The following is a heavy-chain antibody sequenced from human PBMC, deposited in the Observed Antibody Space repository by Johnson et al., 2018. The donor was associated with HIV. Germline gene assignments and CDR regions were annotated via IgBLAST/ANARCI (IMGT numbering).Heavy chain of an antibody. D-gene: IGHD5-12*01. CDR3: AARYSGYADAAFDI. CDR2: IQYDGGDK. CDR1: GFTFRTNG. V-gene: IGHV3-30*02. J-gene: IGHJ3*02. Sequence: QVQLVESGGGVVQPGGPLRLSCAASGFTFRTNGMHWVRQAPGKGLEWISFIQYDGGDKSYADSVEGRFTISRDNSKNTLYLQMNSLRPEDTALYYCAARYSGYADAAFDIWGQGTMVTVSS.